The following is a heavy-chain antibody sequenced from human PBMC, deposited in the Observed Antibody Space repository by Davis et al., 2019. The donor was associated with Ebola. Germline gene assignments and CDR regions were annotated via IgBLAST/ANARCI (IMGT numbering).Heavy chain of an antibody. CDR2: INSDGSST. CDR1: GFTFSSYW. J-gene: IGHJ6*02. Sequence: GESLKISCAASGFTFSSYWMHWVRQAPGKGLVWVSRINSDGSSTSYADSVKGRFTISRDNAKNTLYLQMNSLRAKDTAVYYCARGNYDFWSGYYTQDDYGMDVWGQGTTVTVSS. CDR3: ARGNYDFWSGYYTQDDYGMDV. D-gene: IGHD3-3*01. V-gene: IGHV3-74*01.